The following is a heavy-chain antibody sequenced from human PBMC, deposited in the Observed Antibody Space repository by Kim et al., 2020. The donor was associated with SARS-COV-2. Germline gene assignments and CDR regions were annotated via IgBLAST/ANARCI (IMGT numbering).Heavy chain of an antibody. D-gene: IGHD1-1*01. J-gene: IGHJ6*02. CDR2: VSYSGGS. V-gene: IGHV4-59*02. CDR3: ARAHQLAPRGYGMDV. Sequence: SETLSLTCAVSGDSVATDFWTWVRQAPGKGLDWLGYVSYSGGSDYNPNLRGRLTISVDASRTHVSLRLTSLTAADTVVYFCARAHQLAPRGYGMDVWGQG. CDR1: GDSVATDF.